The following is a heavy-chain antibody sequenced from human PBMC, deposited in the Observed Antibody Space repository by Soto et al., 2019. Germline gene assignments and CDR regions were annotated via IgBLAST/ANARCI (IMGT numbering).Heavy chain of an antibody. CDR2: IYYSGST. D-gene: IGHD2-21*01. V-gene: IGHV4-59*01. J-gene: IGHJ4*02. Sequence: SETLSLTCTVSGGYISSYYLSWIRQPPGKGLEWIGYIYYSGSTNYNPSLKSRVTISVDTSKNQFSLKLSSVTAADTAVYYCASSNSYCGSDCFDYWGQGTLVTVSS. CDR1: GGYISSYY. CDR3: ASSNSYCGSDCFDY.